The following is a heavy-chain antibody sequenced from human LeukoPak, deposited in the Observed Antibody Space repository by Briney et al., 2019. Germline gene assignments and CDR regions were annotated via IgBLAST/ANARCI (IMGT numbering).Heavy chain of an antibody. V-gene: IGHV4-4*08. CDR3: ARGIGYYDSSGYYYGYYFDY. CDR2: IYTSGST. J-gene: IGHJ4*02. Sequence: LRLSCAASGFTFSDYYMSWIRQPPGKGLEWIGRIYTSGSTNYNPSLKSRVTISVDTSKNQFSLKLSSVTAADTAVYSCARGIGYYDSSGYYYGYYFDYWGQGTLVTVSS. CDR1: GFTFSDYY. D-gene: IGHD3-22*01.